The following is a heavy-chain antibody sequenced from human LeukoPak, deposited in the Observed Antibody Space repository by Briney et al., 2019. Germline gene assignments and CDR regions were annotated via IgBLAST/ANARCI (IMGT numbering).Heavy chain of an antibody. CDR2: ISAYNGNT. CDR3: ARARRGVEMATIFDF. D-gene: IGHD5-24*01. Sequence: ASVKVSCKASGYTFTSYGISWVRQAPGQGLEWMGWISAYNGNTKYAQNLQGRVTVTTGTSTSTAYMELRSLRSDDTAVYYCARARRGVEMATIFDFWGQGTVVTVSS. V-gene: IGHV1-18*01. J-gene: IGHJ4*02. CDR1: GYTFTSYG.